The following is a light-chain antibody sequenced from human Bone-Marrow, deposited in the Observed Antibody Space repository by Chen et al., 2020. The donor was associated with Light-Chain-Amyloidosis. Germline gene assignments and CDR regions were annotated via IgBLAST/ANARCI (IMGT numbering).Light chain of an antibody. CDR2: DSS. J-gene: IGKJ4*01. Sequence: DVQLTQSPSSLSASVGDRVTITCQASQDITNYLNWYQQKPGRAPKLLIFDSSNMAGGVPSRCSGSGSGSTFSLTISSLEPEDVATYFCQQYDKLPLTFGGGTKVEIK. CDR1: QDITNY. V-gene: IGKV1-33*01. CDR3: QQYDKLPLT.